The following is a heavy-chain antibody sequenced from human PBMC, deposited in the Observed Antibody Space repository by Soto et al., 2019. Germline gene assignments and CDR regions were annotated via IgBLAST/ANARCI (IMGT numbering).Heavy chain of an antibody. CDR3: AREWGLLPHYVITV. J-gene: IGHJ6*02. Sequence: SETLSLTCIVSGDSVTSGSYYWTWLRQPPGKGLEWIGYISYTGRTKYNPSLQSRVTISVDTSKNDFSLNLSSVTAADTAVYFCAREWGLLPHYVITVWAHGTAVPVSS. D-gene: IGHD1-26*01. V-gene: IGHV4-61*03. CDR1: GDSVTSGSYY. CDR2: ISYTGRT.